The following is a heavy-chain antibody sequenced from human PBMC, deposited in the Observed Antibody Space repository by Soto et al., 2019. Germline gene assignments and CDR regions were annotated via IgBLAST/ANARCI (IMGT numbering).Heavy chain of an antibody. J-gene: IGHJ4*02. Sequence: EVQLVESGGALVQPGRSLRLSCEASGFTFDDYAIHWVRQAPGKGLEWVSGIGWNSGYIGYADFVKGRFTISRDNAKNSVYLQMNSLRPEDTAFYYCVKDINPLTARTSHFDHWGQGTLVTVSS. CDR1: GFTFDDYA. V-gene: IGHV3-9*01. CDR2: IGWNSGYI. D-gene: IGHD6-25*01. CDR3: VKDINPLTARTSHFDH.